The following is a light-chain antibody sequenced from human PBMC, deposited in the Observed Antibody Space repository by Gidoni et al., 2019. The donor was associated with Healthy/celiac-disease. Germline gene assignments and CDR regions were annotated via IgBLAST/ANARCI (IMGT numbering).Light chain of an antibody. CDR3: QQRSNCLALT. CDR1: QSVSSY. CDR2: DAS. J-gene: IGKJ4*02. V-gene: IGKV3-11*01. Sequence: EIVLTQSPATLSVSPGERATLSCRASQSVSSYLPCYQQKPGHAPRLLIYDASNRATSIPARCIGSRSWTDFSLTTSSLEPEDFAVYYCQQRSNCLALTFXGXTKVEIK.